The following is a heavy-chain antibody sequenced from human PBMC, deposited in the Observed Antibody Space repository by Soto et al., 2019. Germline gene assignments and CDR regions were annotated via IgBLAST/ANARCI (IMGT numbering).Heavy chain of an antibody. J-gene: IGHJ4*02. Sequence: SETLSLTCTVSGGSVSSGSYYWSWIRQPPGKGLEWIGYIYYSGSTNYNPSLKSRVTISVDTSKNQFSLKLSSVTAADTAVHYCASTMVLYYFDYWGQGTLVTVSS. D-gene: IGHD3-10*01. CDR3: ASTMVLYYFDY. CDR1: GGSVSSGSYY. CDR2: IYYSGST. V-gene: IGHV4-61*01.